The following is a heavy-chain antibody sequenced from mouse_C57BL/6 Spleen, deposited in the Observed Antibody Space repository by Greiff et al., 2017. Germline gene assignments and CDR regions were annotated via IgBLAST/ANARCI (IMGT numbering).Heavy chain of an antibody. Sequence: EVKLMESGGGLVKPGGSLKLSCAASGFTFSSYAMSWVRQTPEKRLEWVATISDGGSYTYYPDNVKGRFTISRDNAKNNLYLQMSHLKSEDTAMYYCARDQERDYYDYWGQGTTLTVSS. CDR3: ARDQERDYYDY. CDR1: GFTFSSYA. D-gene: IGHD1-1*01. CDR2: ISDGGSYT. V-gene: IGHV5-4*01. J-gene: IGHJ2*01.